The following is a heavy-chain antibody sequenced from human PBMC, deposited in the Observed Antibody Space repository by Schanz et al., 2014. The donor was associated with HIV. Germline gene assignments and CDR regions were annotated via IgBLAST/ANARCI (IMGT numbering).Heavy chain of an antibody. CDR1: GFTFTSYG. CDR2: ISYDGNNQ. J-gene: IGHJ6*02. V-gene: IGHV3-30*03. CDR3: ARDRLVWFGEFNGLDV. D-gene: IGHD3-10*01. Sequence: QVQLVESGGAVAQPGKSLTLACAASGFTFTSYGLHWVRQAPGKGLEWVAAISYDGNNQFYADSVKGRFTISRDNARNTLYLQMNSLRSEDTALYYCARDRLVWFGEFNGLDVWGQGTTV.